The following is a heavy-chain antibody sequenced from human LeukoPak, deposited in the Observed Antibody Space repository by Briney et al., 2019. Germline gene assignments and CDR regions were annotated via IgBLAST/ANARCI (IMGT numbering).Heavy chain of an antibody. J-gene: IGHJ4*02. CDR3: ARLPMVRGVTNDY. D-gene: IGHD3-10*01. Sequence: SETLSLTCTVSGGSISSSSYYWGWIRQPPGKGLEWIGSIYYSGSTNYNPSLKSRVTISVDKSKNQFSLKLSSVTAADTAVYYCARLPMVRGVTNDYWGQGTLVTVSS. CDR2: IYYSGST. V-gene: IGHV4-39*07. CDR1: GGSISSSSYY.